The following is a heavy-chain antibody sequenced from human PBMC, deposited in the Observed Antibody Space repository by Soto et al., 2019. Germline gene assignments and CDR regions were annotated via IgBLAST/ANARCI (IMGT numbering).Heavy chain of an antibody. Sequence: SETLSLTCTLSGGSISSSSSYWGWFRQPPGNGLEWIGSIFYSGSTYYNPSLKSRVTISVDTSKNQFSLKLSSVTAADTAVYYCARHLTYCSAGSCYSDIPDYGMDVWGQGTTVT. V-gene: IGHV4-39*01. D-gene: IGHD2-15*01. J-gene: IGHJ6*02. CDR3: ARHLTYCSAGSCYSDIPDYGMDV. CDR2: IFYSGST. CDR1: GGSISSSSSY.